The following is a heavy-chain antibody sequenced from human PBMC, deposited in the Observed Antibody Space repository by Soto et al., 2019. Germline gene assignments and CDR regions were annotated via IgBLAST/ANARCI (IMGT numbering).Heavy chain of an antibody. CDR3: ASAGTAMVPYGMDV. Sequence: PGGSLRLSCAASGFTFSSYWMSWVRQAPGKGLEWVANIKQDGSEKYYVDSVKGRFTISRDNAKNSLYLQMNSLRAEDTAVYYCASAGTAMVPYGMDVWGQGTTVTVSS. CDR1: GFTFSSYW. V-gene: IGHV3-7*03. J-gene: IGHJ6*02. D-gene: IGHD5-18*01. CDR2: IKQDGSEK.